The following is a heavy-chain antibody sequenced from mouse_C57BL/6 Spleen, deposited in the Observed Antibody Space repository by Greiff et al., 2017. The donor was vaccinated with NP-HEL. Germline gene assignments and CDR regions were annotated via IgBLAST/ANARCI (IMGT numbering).Heavy chain of an antibody. D-gene: IGHD1-1*01. V-gene: IGHV1-7*01. CDR1: GYTFTSYW. J-gene: IGHJ4*01. CDR2: INPSSGYT. Sequence: QVQLKQSGAELAKPGASVKLSCKASGYTFTSYWMHWVKQRPGQGLEWIGYINPSSGYTKYNQKFKDKATLTADKSSSTAYMQLSSLTYEDSAVYYCARGYYGSSDAMDYWGQGTSVTVSS. CDR3: ARGYYGSSDAMDY.